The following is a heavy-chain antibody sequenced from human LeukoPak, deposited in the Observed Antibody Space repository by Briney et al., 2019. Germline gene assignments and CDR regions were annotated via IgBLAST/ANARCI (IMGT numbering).Heavy chain of an antibody. CDR1: GFTFSTYT. J-gene: IGHJ3*02. V-gene: IGHV3-23*01. CDR3: AKPIQFLEWSNCLDI. Sequence: GGSLRLSCAASGFTFSTYTMSWVRLAPGKGLEWVSAISGSGGHTYYGDSVKGRFTISRDNSKNTLHLQMNSLRAEDTAVYYCAKPIQFLEWSNCLDIWGQGTMVTVSS. CDR2: ISGSGGHT. D-gene: IGHD3-3*01.